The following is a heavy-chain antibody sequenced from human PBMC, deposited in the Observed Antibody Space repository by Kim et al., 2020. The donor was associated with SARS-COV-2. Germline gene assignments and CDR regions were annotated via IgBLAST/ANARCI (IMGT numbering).Heavy chain of an antibody. CDR1: GLSFRNYG. CDR2: VSDDGSTT. CDR3: TKEGGSTSSGRFAFDI. Sequence: GGSLRLSCAASGLSFRNYGMHWVRQAPGKGLEWVAVVSDDGSTTYYADSVKGRFTISRYNSKNTLSPHMSSLRSEDTAVYFCTKEGGSTSSGRFAFDIWG. J-gene: IGHJ3*02. D-gene: IGHD3-16*01. V-gene: IGHV3-30*18.